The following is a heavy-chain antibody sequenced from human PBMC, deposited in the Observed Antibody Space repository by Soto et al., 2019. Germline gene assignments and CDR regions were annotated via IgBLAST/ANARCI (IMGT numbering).Heavy chain of an antibody. D-gene: IGHD3-22*01. V-gene: IGHV4-31*03. J-gene: IGHJ5*02. CDR1: GVSISSGGYY. CDR3: ARGSYYDSSGYYGP. CDR2: IYCSGST. Sequence: SETLSLTCTVSGVSISSGGYYWSWIRQHPGKGLEWIGYIYCSGSTYYNPSLKSRVTISVDTSKNQFSLKLSSVTAADTAVYYCARGSYYDSSGYYGPWGQGTLVTVSS.